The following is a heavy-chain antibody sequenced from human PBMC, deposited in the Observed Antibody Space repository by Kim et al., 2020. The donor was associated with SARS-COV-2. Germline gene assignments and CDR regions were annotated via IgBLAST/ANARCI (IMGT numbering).Heavy chain of an antibody. CDR2: ISYDGSNK. CDR1: GFTFSSYG. Sequence: GGSLRLSCAASGFTFSSYGMHWVRQAPGKGLEWVAVISYDGSNKYYADSVKGRFTISRDNSKNTLYLQMNSLRAEDTAVYYCAKLPTRVRHGDYYYYGMDVWGQGTTVTASS. D-gene: IGHD1-1*01. CDR3: AKLPTRVRHGDYYYYGMDV. V-gene: IGHV3-30*18. J-gene: IGHJ6*02.